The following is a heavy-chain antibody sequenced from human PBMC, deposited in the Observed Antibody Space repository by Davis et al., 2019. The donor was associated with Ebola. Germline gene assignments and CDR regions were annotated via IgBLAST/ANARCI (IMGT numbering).Heavy chain of an antibody. J-gene: IGHJ4*02. CDR3: ARDRELLGRGLDY. D-gene: IGHD1-26*01. Sequence: PGGSLRLSCAASGFPFRNYYMSWIRQAPGKGLEWISFITGSGTTIYYADSVQGRFTISRDNSKNTLYLQMNALRPEDTAVYYCARDRELLGRGLDYWGQGNLVTVTS. CDR1: GFPFRNYY. CDR2: ITGSGTTI. V-gene: IGHV3-11*04.